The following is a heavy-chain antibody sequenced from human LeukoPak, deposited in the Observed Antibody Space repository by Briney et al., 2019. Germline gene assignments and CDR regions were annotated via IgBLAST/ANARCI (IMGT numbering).Heavy chain of an antibody. CDR2: IIPILGIA. CDR1: GGTFSSYA. Sequence: GSSVKVSCKASGGTFSSYAISWVRQAPGQGLEWMGRIIPILGIANYAQKFQGRVTITADKSTSTAYMELSSLRSEDTAVYYCARAGGVGYGFGSEYWGQGTLVTVSS. V-gene: IGHV1-69*04. J-gene: IGHJ4*02. CDR3: ARAGGVGYGFGSEY. D-gene: IGHD5-18*01.